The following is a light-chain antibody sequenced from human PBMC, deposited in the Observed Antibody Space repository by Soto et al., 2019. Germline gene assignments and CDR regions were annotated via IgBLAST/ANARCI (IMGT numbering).Light chain of an antibody. J-gene: IGLJ1*01. CDR1: TSNIGSYY. CDR2: GNN. CDR3: AAWDKRLSAYV. Sequence: LTQPPSASGTPGQWVTISCSGSTSNIGSYYVYWYQQLPGTAPKLLIYGNNQRPSGVPDRFSGSKSGTSASLAISGLRSEDEADYSCAAWDKRLSAYVFGAGTKVTVL. V-gene: IGLV1-47*01.